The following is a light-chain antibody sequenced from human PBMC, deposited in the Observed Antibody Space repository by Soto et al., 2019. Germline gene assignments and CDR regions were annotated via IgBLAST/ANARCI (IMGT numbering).Light chain of an antibody. J-gene: IGLJ3*02. CDR2: EVN. CDR1: SSDVGDYNY. CDR3: ISSTSTGTRV. Sequence: QSALTQPASVSGSPGQSITISCTGTSSDVGDYNYVSWYQQHPGKAPKLMIYEVNNRPSGVSNRFSGSKSGNTASLTISELQAEDEADYYCISSTSTGTRVFGGGTKLTVL. V-gene: IGLV2-14*01.